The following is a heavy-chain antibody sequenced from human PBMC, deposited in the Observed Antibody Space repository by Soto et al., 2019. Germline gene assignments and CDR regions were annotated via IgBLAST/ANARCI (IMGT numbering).Heavy chain of an antibody. CDR2: MSYDGRKE. CDR3: AKDGNPIPYLTGYYRLGWFDP. D-gene: IGHD3-9*01. CDR1: GFTFNTYG. Sequence: QVQLVESGGGVVQPGRSLRLSCAGSGFTFNTYGMHWVRQAPGKGLEWVAVMSYDGRKEYYVDSVKGRFTISRENSKNTLYLQMNSLRAEDTAVYYCAKDGNPIPYLTGYYRLGWFDPWGQGTLVTVSS. J-gene: IGHJ5*02. V-gene: IGHV3-30*18.